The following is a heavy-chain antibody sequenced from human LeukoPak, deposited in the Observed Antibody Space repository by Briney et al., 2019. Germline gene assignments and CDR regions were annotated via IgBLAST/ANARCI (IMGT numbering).Heavy chain of an antibody. Sequence: PSETLSLTCTVSGGSISSSSYYWGWIRQPPGKGLEWIGSIYYSGSTYYNPSLKSRVTISVDTSKNQFSLKLSSVTAADTAAYYCARGGAYCSSTSCYTIDYWGQGTLVTVSS. D-gene: IGHD2-2*02. CDR2: IYYSGST. V-gene: IGHV4-39*07. CDR3: ARGGAYCSSTSCYTIDY. J-gene: IGHJ4*02. CDR1: GGSISSSSYY.